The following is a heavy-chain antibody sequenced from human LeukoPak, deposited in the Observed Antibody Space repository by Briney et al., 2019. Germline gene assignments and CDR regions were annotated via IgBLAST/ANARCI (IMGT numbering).Heavy chain of an antibody. CDR2: IHYSGST. D-gene: IGHD5-24*01. J-gene: IGHJ3*02. CDR1: GASLSGYH. CDR3: ARDNSEMATKGHDAFDI. V-gene: IGHV4-59*12. Sequence: SETLSLTCTVSGASLSGYHWSWIRQSPGEGLEWIGFIHYSGSTYYNPSLKSRVTISVDTSKNQFSLKLSSVTAADTAVYYCARDNSEMATKGHDAFDIWGQGTMVTVSS.